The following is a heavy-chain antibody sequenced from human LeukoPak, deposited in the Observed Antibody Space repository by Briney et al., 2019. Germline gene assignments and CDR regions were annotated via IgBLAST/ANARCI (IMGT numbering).Heavy chain of an antibody. D-gene: IGHD2-2*01. CDR3: ARLPCGSTSCYGGFDY. CDR2: IYYSGST. Sequence: SGPGLVKPSETLSLTCTVSGGSISSSSYYWGWIRQPPGKGLEWIGSIYYSGSTYYNPSLKSRVTIPVDTSKNQFSLKLSSVTAADTAVYYCARLPCGSTSCYGGFDYWGQGTLVTVSS. CDR1: GGSISSSSYY. V-gene: IGHV4-39*01. J-gene: IGHJ4*02.